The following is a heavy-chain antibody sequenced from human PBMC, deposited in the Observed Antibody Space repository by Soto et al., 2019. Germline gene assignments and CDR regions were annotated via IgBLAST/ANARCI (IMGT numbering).Heavy chain of an antibody. D-gene: IGHD2-2*01. CDR1: GYTFTDYD. CDR2: MNPNSGNT. V-gene: IGHV1-8*01. CDR3: ARDSSTTNPV. J-gene: IGHJ3*01. Sequence: QVQLVQSGAEVRRPGTSVMVSGKTSGYTFTDYDINWVRQATGQGLEWMGWMNPNSGNTGYAQKFQGRGSMTRNTATSTAYMELSSLTSDDTAIYYCARDSSTTNPVWGQGTMVTVSS.